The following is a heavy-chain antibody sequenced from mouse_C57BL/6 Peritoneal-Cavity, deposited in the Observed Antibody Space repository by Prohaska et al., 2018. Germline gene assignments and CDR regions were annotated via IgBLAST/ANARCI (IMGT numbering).Heavy chain of an antibody. J-gene: IGHJ1*03. CDR1: GIDFSRYW. V-gene: IGHV4-1*01. Sequence: EVKLLQSGGGLVQPGGSLKLSCAASGIDFSRYWMSRVWRAPGKGIEWMGEINPDSSTINYAPSLKDKFIISRDNAKNTLYLQMSKVRSEDTALYYCSSPDWYVALWSTGATATVCS. CDR2: INPDSSTI. CDR3: SSPDWYVAL.